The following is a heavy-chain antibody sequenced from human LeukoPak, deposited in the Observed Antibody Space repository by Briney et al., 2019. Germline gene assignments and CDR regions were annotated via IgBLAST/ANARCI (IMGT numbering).Heavy chain of an antibody. CDR3: AKWNRQPLVKGCFDP. D-gene: IGHD6-13*01. J-gene: IGHJ5*02. CDR1: GFTFNDYA. V-gene: IGHV3-9*01. Sequence: PGGSLRLSCAASGFTFNDYAMDWGRQAPGKGLEWVSGISWNSGSTDYADSVKGRFTISRDNDDNSLSLLMNSLRVEDTAFYYCAKWNRQPLVKGCFDPWGQGALVIASS. CDR2: ISWNSGST.